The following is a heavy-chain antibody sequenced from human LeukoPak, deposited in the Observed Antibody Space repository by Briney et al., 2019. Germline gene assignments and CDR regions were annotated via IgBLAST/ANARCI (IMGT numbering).Heavy chain of an antibody. V-gene: IGHV4-4*09. J-gene: IGHJ5*02. CDR3: TQRLGPMSGIYDYFDP. Sequence: SETLSLTCTVSGGSISGNYWSWIRQPPGQGLEWIAYIHSNGYTNYDPSLKSRVTISVDTSNNQFSLEVTSVTAADTAMYYGTQRLGPMSGIYDYFDPWGQGALVTVSS. D-gene: IGHD5/OR15-5a*01. CDR1: GGSISGNY. CDR2: IHSNGYT.